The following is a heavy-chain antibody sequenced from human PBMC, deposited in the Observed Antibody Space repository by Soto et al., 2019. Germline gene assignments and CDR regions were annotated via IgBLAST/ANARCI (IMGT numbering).Heavy chain of an antibody. J-gene: IGHJ5*02. Sequence: PGEPLKISCKGSGDTFTTYWIGWVRQMPGKGLEWMGIIYPGDSGTRYSPSFQGQVTISADQSTSTAYLQWRSLKPPDPAMYYCARAAMLTFRGRPANGFDPWGQGTLVTVS. CDR2: IYPGDSGT. D-gene: IGHD3-16*01. V-gene: IGHV5-51*01. CDR3: ARAAMLTFRGRPANGFDP. CDR1: GDTFTTYW.